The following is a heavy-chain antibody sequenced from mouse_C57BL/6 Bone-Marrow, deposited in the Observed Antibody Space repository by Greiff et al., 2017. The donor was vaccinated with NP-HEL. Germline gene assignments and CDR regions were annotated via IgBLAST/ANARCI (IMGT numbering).Heavy chain of an antibody. Sequence: VQLQQSGAELVRPGASVKLSCTASGFNIKDDYMHWVKQRPERGLEWIGWIDPENGDTEYASKFQGKATITADTSSNTAYLQLSSLTSEDTAVYYCTTTAYHYYGSSYGFAYWGQGTLVTVSA. CDR3: TTTAYHYYGSSYGFAY. V-gene: IGHV14-4*01. CDR1: GFNIKDDY. J-gene: IGHJ3*01. CDR2: IDPENGDT. D-gene: IGHD1-1*01.